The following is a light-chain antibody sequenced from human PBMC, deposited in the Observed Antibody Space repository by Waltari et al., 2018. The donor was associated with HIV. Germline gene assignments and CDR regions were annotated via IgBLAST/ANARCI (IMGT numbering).Light chain of an antibody. V-gene: IGLV1-51*01. CDR2: DNN. Sequence: QCVLTPPPSVSAARGQKVTISRPGSSSHIGMNYISWYQKIPGTAPKLLIYDNNKRPSGIPDRFSGSKSGTSATLGITGLQTGDEADYYCGTWDSSLSAGVFGGGTKLTVL. J-gene: IGLJ3*02. CDR3: GTWDSSLSAGV. CDR1: SSHIGMNY.